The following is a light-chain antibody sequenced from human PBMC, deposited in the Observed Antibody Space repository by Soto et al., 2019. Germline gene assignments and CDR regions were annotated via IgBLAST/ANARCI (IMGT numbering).Light chain of an antibody. CDR1: SSDVGAYKY. CDR2: DAT. V-gene: IGLV2-14*01. Sequence: QSALTQPASVSGSPGQSITISCTGTSSDVGAYKYVSWYQQHPGKAPKLMIYDATNRPSGISNRFSGSKSGNTASLTISGLQAEDEADYYCNSYTSNNTYVFGTGTKLTVL. J-gene: IGLJ1*01. CDR3: NSYTSNNTYV.